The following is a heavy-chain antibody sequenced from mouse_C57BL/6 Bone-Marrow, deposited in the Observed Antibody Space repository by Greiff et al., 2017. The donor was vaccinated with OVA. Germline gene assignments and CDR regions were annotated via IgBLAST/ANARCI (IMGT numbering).Heavy chain of an antibody. D-gene: IGHD2-12*01. CDR3: ARWDSNDRVLSC. J-gene: IGHJ2*01. Sequence: VQLQQSGAELAKPGASVKLSCKASGYTFTSYWMHWVKQRPGQGLEWIGYINPSSGYTKYNQKFKDKATLTADKSSSTAYMQLSSLTYEDAAIYYCARWDSNDRVLSCWGQGTTLTVSS. CDR1: GYTFTSYW. V-gene: IGHV1-7*01. CDR2: INPSSGYT.